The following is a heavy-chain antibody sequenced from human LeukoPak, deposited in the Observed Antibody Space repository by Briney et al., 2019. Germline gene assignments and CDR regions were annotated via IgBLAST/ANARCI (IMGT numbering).Heavy chain of an antibody. CDR3: ARDSFSSDWYGETGFDY. CDR2: ISYDGSNK. V-gene: IGHV3-30*04. Sequence: GRSLRLSCAASGFTFSSYAMHWVRQAPGKGLEWVAVISYDGSNKYYADSVKGRFTISRDNSKNTLYLQMNSLRAEDTAVYYCARDSFSSDWYGETGFDYWGQGTLVTVSS. CDR1: GFTFSSYA. D-gene: IGHD6-19*01. J-gene: IGHJ4*02.